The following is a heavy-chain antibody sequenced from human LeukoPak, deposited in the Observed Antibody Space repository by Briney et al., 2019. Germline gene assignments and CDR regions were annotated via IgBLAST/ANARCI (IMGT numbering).Heavy chain of an antibody. CDR2: ISGSGGST. V-gene: IGHV3-23*01. CDR3: TTDPRGTRA. CDR1: GFTFSSYA. J-gene: IGHJ3*01. D-gene: IGHD1-7*01. Sequence: PGGSLRLSCAASGFTFSSYAMSWVRQAPGKGLERVSAISGSGGSTYYADSVKGRFTISRDNSKNTLYLQMNSLKTEDTAVYYCTTDPRGTRAWGQGTMVTVSS.